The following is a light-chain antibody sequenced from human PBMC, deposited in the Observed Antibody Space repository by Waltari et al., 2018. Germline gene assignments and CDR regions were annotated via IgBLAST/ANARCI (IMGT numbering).Light chain of an antibody. J-gene: IGLJ3*02. CDR2: RNN. Sequence: SVLTQPPSASGAPGQRVPIPCSGNNPNIGDIYVSWYQQFPGTAPKLLIYRNNQRPSGVPDRFSASKSGTSASLAISGLRSEDEADYYCAAWDDSLNGLFGGGTRLTVL. CDR3: AAWDDSLNGL. V-gene: IGLV1-47*01. CDR1: NPNIGDIY.